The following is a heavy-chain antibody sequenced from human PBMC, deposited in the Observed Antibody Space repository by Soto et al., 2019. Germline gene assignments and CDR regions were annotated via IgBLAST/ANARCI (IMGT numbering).Heavy chain of an antibody. CDR2: IYYSGST. CDR1: GGSISSGDYY. Sequence: QVQLQESGPGLVKPSQTLSLTCTVSGGSISSGDYYWSWIRQPPGKGLEWIGYIYYSGSTYYNSSLKSRVTISVDTSKNQFSLKLSSVTAADTAVYYCARDASHDYGDYDAFDIWGQGTMVTVSS. J-gene: IGHJ3*02. V-gene: IGHV4-30-4*01. D-gene: IGHD4-17*01. CDR3: ARDASHDYGDYDAFDI.